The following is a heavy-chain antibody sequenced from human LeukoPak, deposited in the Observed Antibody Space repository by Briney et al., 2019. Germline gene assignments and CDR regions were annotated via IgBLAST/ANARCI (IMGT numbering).Heavy chain of an antibody. J-gene: IGHJ5*02. D-gene: IGHD3-3*01. CDR2: IIPIFGTA. Sequence: SVKVSCKASGGTFSSYAISWVRQAPGQGLEWMGGIIPIFGTANYAQKIQGRVTITADESTSTAYMELSSLRSEDTAVYYCARNRITIFGVVIIPNNWFDPWGQGTLVSVSS. V-gene: IGHV1-69*01. CDR1: GGTFSSYA. CDR3: ARNRITIFGVVIIPNNWFDP.